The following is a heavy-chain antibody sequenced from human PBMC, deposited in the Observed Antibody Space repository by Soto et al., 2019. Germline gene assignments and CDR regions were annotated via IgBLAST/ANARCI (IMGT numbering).Heavy chain of an antibody. CDR3: ARTGIAVAGKVAEFDY. CDR2: IYYSGST. V-gene: IGHV4-59*12. Sequence: SETLSLTCTVSGGSISSYYWSWIRQPPGKGLEWIGYIYYSGSTNYNPSLKSRVTISVDTSKNQFSLKLSSVTAADTAVYYCARTGIAVAGKVAEFDYWGQGTLVTVSS. CDR1: GGSISSYY. J-gene: IGHJ4*02. D-gene: IGHD6-19*01.